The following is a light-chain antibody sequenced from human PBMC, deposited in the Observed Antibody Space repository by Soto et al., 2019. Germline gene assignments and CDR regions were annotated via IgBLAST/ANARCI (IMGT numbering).Light chain of an antibody. CDR3: QQYNNWPLT. CDR1: QSVSSS. V-gene: IGKV3-15*01. Sequence: EIVMTQSPATLSVSPGERVTLSCRASQSVSSSLAWYQQKPGQAPRLLIYGISTRATGLPGRFSGSGSGTEFTLTISSLQSEDLAVYYCQQYNNWPLTFGGGAKVEIK. J-gene: IGKJ4*01. CDR2: GIS.